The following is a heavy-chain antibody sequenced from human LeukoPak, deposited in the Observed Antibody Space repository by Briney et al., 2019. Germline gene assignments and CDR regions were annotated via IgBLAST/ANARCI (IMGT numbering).Heavy chain of an antibody. J-gene: IGHJ4*02. Sequence: KPGGSLRLSCAASGFTFSSYAMSWVRQAPGKGLEWVSAISGSGGSTYYADSVKGRFTISRDNSENTLYLQMNSLRAEDTAVYYCARRAGAYSHPYDYWGQGTLVTVSS. CDR3: ARRAGAYSHPYDY. V-gene: IGHV3-23*01. CDR2: ISGSGGST. D-gene: IGHD4/OR15-4a*01. CDR1: GFTFSSYA.